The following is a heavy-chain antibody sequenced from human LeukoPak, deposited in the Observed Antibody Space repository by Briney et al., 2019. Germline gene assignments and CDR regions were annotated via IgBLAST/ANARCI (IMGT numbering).Heavy chain of an antibody. J-gene: IGHJ4*02. CDR2: INHSGST. Sequence: PSETLSLTCAVYGGSLSGYYWSWIRQPPGKGLEWIGEINHSGSTNYNPSLKSRVTISVDTSKNQFSLKLSSVTAADTAVYYCARDRGEGIDYWGQGTLVTVSS. V-gene: IGHV4-34*01. D-gene: IGHD3-16*01. CDR1: GGSLSGYY. CDR3: ARDRGEGIDY.